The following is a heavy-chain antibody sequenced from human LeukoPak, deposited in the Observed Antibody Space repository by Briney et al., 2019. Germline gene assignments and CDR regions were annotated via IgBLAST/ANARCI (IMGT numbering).Heavy chain of an antibody. J-gene: IGHJ6*02. CDR3: ARSYGDYVADYYYYYGMDV. Sequence: PSQTQSLTCTVSGGSISSGGYYWSWIRQHPGKGLEWIGYIYYSGSTYYNPSLKSRVTISVDTSKNQFSLKLSSVTAADTAVYYCARSYGDYVADYYYYYGMDVWGQGTTVTVSS. CDR1: GGSISSGGYY. CDR2: IYYSGST. V-gene: IGHV4-31*03. D-gene: IGHD4-17*01.